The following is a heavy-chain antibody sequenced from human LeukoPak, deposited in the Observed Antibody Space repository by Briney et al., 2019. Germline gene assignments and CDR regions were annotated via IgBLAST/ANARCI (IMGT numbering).Heavy chain of an antibody. D-gene: IGHD3-3*01. CDR2: INHSGST. V-gene: IGHV4-34*01. Sequence: SETLSLTCAVYGGSFSGYYWSWIRQPPGKGLEWIGEINHSGSTNYNPSLKSRVTISVDTSKNQFSLKLSSVTAADTAVYYCARGPRITIFGPTWRWFDPWGQGTLVTVSS. CDR3: ARGPRITIFGPTWRWFDP. CDR1: GGSFSGYY. J-gene: IGHJ5*02.